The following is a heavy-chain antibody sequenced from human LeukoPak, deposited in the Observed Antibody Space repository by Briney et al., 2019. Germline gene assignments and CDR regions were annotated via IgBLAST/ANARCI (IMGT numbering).Heavy chain of an antibody. J-gene: IGHJ4*02. D-gene: IGHD3-22*01. CDR2: ISAYNGNT. CDR3: ARQTYYYDQFDY. CDR1: GYTFTSYG. Sequence: ASVKVSCKASGYTFTSYGISWARQAPGQGLEWMGWISAYNGNTNYAQKLQGRVTMTTDTSTSTAYMELRSLRSDDTAVYYCARQTYYYDQFDYWGQGTLVTVSS. V-gene: IGHV1-18*01.